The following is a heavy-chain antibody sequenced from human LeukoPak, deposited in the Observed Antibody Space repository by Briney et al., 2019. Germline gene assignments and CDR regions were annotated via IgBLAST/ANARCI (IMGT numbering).Heavy chain of an antibody. CDR2: IIPIFGTA. D-gene: IGHD7-27*01. CDR3: ARSPTGDYFDY. V-gene: IGHV1-69*05. Sequence: ASVKVSCKASGGTFSSYAISWVRQAPGQGLEWMGGIIPIFGTANYAQKFQGRVTITTDESTSTAYMELSSLRSEDTTVYYCARSPTGDYFDYWGQGTLVTVSS. J-gene: IGHJ4*02. CDR1: GGTFSSYA.